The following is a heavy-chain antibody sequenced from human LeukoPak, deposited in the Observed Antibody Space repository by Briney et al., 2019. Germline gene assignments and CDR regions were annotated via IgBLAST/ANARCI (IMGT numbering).Heavy chain of an antibody. CDR2: IIPILGIA. J-gene: IGHJ4*02. Sequence: ASVKVSCKASGGTFSSYAISWVRQAPGQGLEWMGRIIPILGIANYAQKFQGRVTITADKSTSTAYMELSGLRSEDTAVYYCARDPQAGTGFGYWGQGTLVTVSS. D-gene: IGHD6-13*01. CDR3: ARDPQAGTGFGY. CDR1: GGTFSSYA. V-gene: IGHV1-69*04.